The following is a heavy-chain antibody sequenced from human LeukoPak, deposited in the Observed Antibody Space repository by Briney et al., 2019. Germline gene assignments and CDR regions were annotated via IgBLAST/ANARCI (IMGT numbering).Heavy chain of an antibody. J-gene: IGHJ4*02. CDR1: GFTVNHNY. V-gene: IGHV3-53*04. Sequence: PGGSLRLSCAVSGFTVNHNYMSLVRRAPGKGLEWVSVIYSGGSTYYTDAVKGRFTISRHDSENTLYLQMNSLRVEDTAVYYCAAASDGAIGYYYYWGQGTLVTVAS. CDR3: AAASDGAIGYYYY. D-gene: IGHD3-22*01. CDR2: IYSGGST.